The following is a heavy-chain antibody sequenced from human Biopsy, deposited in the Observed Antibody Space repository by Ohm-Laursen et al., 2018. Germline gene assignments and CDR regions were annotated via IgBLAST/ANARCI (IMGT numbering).Heavy chain of an antibody. J-gene: IGHJ4*02. CDR2: ISRGSDII. CDR3: ARDASMGATYYFHH. CDR1: GFTFGSYS. Sequence: LRLSCTASGFTFGSYSMTWVRQAPRKGLEWVSTISRGSDIIYYADSVKGRFTVSRDNSKETVYLQMNSLRGEDTAVYYCARDASMGATYYFHHWGQGTLVIVSS. D-gene: IGHD1-26*01. V-gene: IGHV3-23*01.